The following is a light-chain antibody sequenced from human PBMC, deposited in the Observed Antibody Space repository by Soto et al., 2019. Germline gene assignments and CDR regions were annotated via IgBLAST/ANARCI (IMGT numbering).Light chain of an antibody. CDR1: SSDVGDYNY. J-gene: IGLJ2*01. V-gene: IGLV2-11*01. CDR3: CSYAGSYTFV. CDR2: DVT. Sequence: QSVLTQPRSVSGSPGQSVTISCTGTSSDVGDYNYVSWYQQHPGQAPKLMIYDVTKRPSGVPYRFSGSKSGNTASLTISGLQAEDEADYYCCSYAGSYTFVFGGGTKVTVL.